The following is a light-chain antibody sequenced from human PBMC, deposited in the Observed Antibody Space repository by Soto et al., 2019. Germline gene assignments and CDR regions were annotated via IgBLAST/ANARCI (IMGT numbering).Light chain of an antibody. CDR3: QQSYNAPRT. CDR2: AAS. Sequence: DIQMTQSPSSLSASVGDRVTITCRASQSIGIYLNWYKQKPGKAPKPLIYAASSLQNGVPPRFSGSGSGTDFTLTISSLRPEDFATYYCQQSYNAPRTFGQGTKVDIK. J-gene: IGKJ1*01. V-gene: IGKV1-39*01. CDR1: QSIGIY.